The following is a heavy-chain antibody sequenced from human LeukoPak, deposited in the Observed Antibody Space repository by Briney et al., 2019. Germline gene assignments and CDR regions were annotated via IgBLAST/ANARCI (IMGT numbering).Heavy chain of an antibody. CDR1: GFTFSHYA. CDR3: AKQGSCSGGSCYAHHFDS. D-gene: IGHD2-15*01. CDR2: ISFDGTNK. Sequence: PGRSLRLSCAASGFTFSHYAMHWVRQAPGKGLEWVAVISFDGTNKFYADSVKGRFTISRDNSKNALYLQMNSLRAEDTAVYHCAKQGSCSGGSCYAHHFDSWGQGTLVTVSS. J-gene: IGHJ4*02. V-gene: IGHV3-30*18.